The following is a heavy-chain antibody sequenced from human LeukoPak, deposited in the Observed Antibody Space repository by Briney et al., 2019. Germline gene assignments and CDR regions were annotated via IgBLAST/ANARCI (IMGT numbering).Heavy chain of an antibody. V-gene: IGHV3-15*01. CDR3: TTALAGTPPFDH. J-gene: IGHJ4*02. Sequence: GGSLRLSCAASGFTFSNAWMSWVRQAPGKGLEWVGRIKSKTDGGTTDYAAPVKGRFTISRDDSKNTLYLQMNSLKTEDTAVYYWTTALAGTPPFDHWGQGTLVTVSS. D-gene: IGHD1-26*01. CDR1: GFTFSNAW. CDR2: IKSKTDGGTT.